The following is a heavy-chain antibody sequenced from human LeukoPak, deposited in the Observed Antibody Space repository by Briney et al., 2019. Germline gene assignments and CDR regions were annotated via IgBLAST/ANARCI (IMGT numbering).Heavy chain of an antibody. CDR2: ISGSGGST. CDR3: AKVHDSSGYPDI. V-gene: IGHV3-23*01. Sequence: GGSLRLSCAASGFTFSSYAMSWVRQAPGKGLEWVSAISGSGGSTYYAGSVKGRFTISRDNSKNTLYLQMNSLRAEDTAVYYCAKVHDSSGYPDIWGQGTMVTVSS. J-gene: IGHJ3*02. D-gene: IGHD3-22*01. CDR1: GFTFSSYA.